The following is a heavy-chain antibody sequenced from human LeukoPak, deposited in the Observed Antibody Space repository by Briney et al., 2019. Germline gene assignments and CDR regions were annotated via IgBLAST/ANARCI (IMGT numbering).Heavy chain of an antibody. CDR3: ACATPALTHHGTYGTGGY. V-gene: IGHV4-59*12. J-gene: IGHJ4*02. D-gene: IGHD1-1*01. Sequence: SETLSLTCTVSGGSISSYYWSWIRQPPGKGLEWIGYIYYSGSTNYNPSLKSRVTISVDTSKNQFSLKLSSVTAADTAVYYCACATPALTHHGTYGTGGYWCQGTLVTVSS. CDR1: GGSISSYY. CDR2: IYYSGST.